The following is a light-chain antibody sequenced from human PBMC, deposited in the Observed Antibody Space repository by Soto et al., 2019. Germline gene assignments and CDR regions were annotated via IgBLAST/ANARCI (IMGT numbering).Light chain of an antibody. CDR3: QQYNTYSWT. CDR1: QSISSW. J-gene: IGKJ1*01. V-gene: IGKV1-5*01. CDR2: DAS. Sequence: DIPLTQSPSFLSASLGDRVTITCRASQSISSWLAWYQQKPGKAPKLLIYDASSLESGVPSRFSGSGSGTEFTLTISSLQPDDFATYYCQQYNTYSWTFGQGTKVDIK.